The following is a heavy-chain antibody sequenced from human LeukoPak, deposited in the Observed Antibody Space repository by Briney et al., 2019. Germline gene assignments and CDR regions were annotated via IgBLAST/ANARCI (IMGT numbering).Heavy chain of an antibody. Sequence: SGTLSLTCAVSGGSITTSNWWTWVRQPPGRGLEWIGEIYNTGSTNYNPSLKSRVTISVDTSKNQFSLKLSSVTAADTAVYYCARAGGAYYYDSSGYFNDYWGQGTLVTVSS. V-gene: IGHV4-4*02. D-gene: IGHD3-22*01. CDR3: ARAGGAYYYDSSGYFNDY. CDR1: GGSITTSNW. CDR2: IYNTGST. J-gene: IGHJ4*02.